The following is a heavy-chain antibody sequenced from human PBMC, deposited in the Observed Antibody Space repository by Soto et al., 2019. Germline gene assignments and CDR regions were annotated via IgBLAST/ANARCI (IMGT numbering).Heavy chain of an antibody. V-gene: IGHV5-51*01. Sequence: PGESRNISCKGSGYSFTNYWIAWVRQMPGKGLEWVGIIYPGDSDTRYSPSFQGQVTISADKSISTAYLQWSSLKASDTAMYYCARLPAVSATLRAFDIWGQGTMVTVSS. CDR3: ARLPAVSATLRAFDI. CDR2: IYPGDSDT. D-gene: IGHD2-8*01. CDR1: GYSFTNYW. J-gene: IGHJ3*02.